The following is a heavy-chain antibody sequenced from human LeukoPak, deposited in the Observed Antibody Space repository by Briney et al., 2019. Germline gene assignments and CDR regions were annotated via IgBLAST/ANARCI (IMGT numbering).Heavy chain of an antibody. Sequence: PSETLSLTCTVSGGSISSYYWSWIRQPPWKGLEWIGYIYYSGSTNYNPSLKSRVTISVDTSKNQFSLKLSSVTAADTAVYYCARGYIAAAGTGLDYWGQGTLVTVSS. D-gene: IGHD6-13*01. CDR2: IYYSGST. CDR1: GGSISSYY. CDR3: ARGYIAAAGTGLDY. J-gene: IGHJ4*02. V-gene: IGHV4-59*01.